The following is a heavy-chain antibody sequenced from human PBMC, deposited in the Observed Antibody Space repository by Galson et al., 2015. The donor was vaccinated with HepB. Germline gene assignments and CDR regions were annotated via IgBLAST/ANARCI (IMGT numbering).Heavy chain of an antibody. J-gene: IGHJ4*02. D-gene: IGHD3-22*01. CDR2: INHSGST. V-gene: IGHV4-4*02. Sequence: ETLSLTCAVSGGSISSSNWWSWIRQPPGKGLEWIGEINHSGSTNYNPSLKSRVTISVDTSKNQFSLKLGSVTAADTAVYYCARGSATYYYDSSGYHYWGQGTLVTVSS. CDR3: ARGSATYYYDSSGYHY. CDR1: GGSISSSNW.